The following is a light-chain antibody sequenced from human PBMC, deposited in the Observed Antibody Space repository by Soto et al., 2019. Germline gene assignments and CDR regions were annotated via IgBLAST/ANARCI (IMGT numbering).Light chain of an antibody. Sequence: DIQMTQSPSSLSASMGDRVSITFRASQSIGTDLNWYQQKPGKAPKLLIYGASTLQGGVPSRFSGSVSGTEFTLTISSLQPGDLATYFCQQTYSTPWTFGQGTKVDI. CDR3: QQTYSTPWT. V-gene: IGKV1-39*01. CDR2: GAS. J-gene: IGKJ1*01. CDR1: QSIGTD.